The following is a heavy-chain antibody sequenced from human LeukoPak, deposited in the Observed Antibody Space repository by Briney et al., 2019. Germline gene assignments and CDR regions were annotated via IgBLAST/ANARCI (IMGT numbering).Heavy chain of an antibody. V-gene: IGHV1-69*05. J-gene: IGHJ5*02. CDR2: IIPIFGTA. CDR3: ARGTPLYYDILTGYHNWFDP. CDR1: GGTFSSYA. Sequence: ASVKVSSKASGGTFSSYAISWVRQAPGQGLEWMGGIIPIFGTANYAQKFQGRVTMTRNTSISTAYMELSSLRSEDTAVYYCARGTPLYYDILTGYHNWFDPWGQGTLVTVSS. D-gene: IGHD3-9*01.